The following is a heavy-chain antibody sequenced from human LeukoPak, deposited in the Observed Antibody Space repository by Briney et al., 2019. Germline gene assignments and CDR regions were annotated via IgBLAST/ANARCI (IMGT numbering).Heavy chain of an antibody. Sequence: PGGSLRLSCVASGFTYANYAMNWVRQAPGKRLEWVASITGTGGRGGIYYADSVKGRFTISRDNSKNTLFLQMSSLRAEDTAVYHCAKGGRGHCTGVKCYPFDYWGQGTVVTVSS. CDR1: GFTYANYA. CDR2: ITGTGGRGGI. J-gene: IGHJ4*02. CDR3: AKGGRGHCTGVKCYPFDY. V-gene: IGHV3-23*01. D-gene: IGHD2-8*02.